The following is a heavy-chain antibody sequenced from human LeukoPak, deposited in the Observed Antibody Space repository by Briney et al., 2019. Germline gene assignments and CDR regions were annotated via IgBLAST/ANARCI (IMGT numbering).Heavy chain of an antibody. CDR3: ARDLLGIAVAGGTDY. D-gene: IGHD6-19*01. J-gene: IGHJ4*02. V-gene: IGHV4-34*01. Sequence: GSLRLSCAVSGFTFSSYAMSWVRQPPGKGLEWIGEINHSGSTNYNPSLTSRVTISVDTSKNQFSLKLSSVTAADTAVYYCARDLLGIAVAGGTDYWGQGTLVTVSS. CDR2: INHSGST. CDR1: GFTFSSYA.